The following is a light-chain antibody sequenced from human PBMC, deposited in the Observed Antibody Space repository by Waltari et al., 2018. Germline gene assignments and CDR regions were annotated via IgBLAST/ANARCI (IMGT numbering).Light chain of an antibody. V-gene: IGLV2-8*01. J-gene: IGLJ2*01. Sequence: QSALTQPPSASGSPGQSVTISCTGTSSDVGAYDYVSWSQQHPGKAPKFLIDDVNKRPSGVPDRFSGSKSGNTASLTGSGLQAEDEADYYCSSYGGSNNFAVFGGGTKLTVL. CDR2: DVN. CDR1: SSDVGAYDY. CDR3: SSYGGSNNFAV.